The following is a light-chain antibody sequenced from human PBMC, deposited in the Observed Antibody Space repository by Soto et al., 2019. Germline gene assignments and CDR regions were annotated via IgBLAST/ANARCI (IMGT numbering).Light chain of an antibody. V-gene: IGLV3-27*01. Sequence: SYELTQPSSVSVSPGQTARITCSGDVLAKKICSVVSAEPGQAPVLVIYKDSERPSGIPERFSGSSSGTTVTLIISGAQVEDEADYYCYSAADNNRGFGGGTKVTVL. J-gene: IGLJ2*01. CDR1: VLAKKI. CDR2: KDS. CDR3: YSAADNNRG.